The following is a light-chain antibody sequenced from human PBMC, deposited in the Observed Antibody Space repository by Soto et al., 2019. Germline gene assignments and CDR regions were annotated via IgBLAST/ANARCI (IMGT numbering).Light chain of an antibody. CDR1: SSDVGGYDY. CDR2: EVS. J-gene: IGLJ1*01. CDR3: SSYVGTNSYV. Sequence: QSALTQPPSASGSPGQSVTISCTGTSSDVGGYDYASWYKQHPGKAPKLMIYEVSKRPSGVPDRFSGSKSGNTAALTVSGLQAEDEADYYCSSYVGTNSYVFGTGTKVTVL. V-gene: IGLV2-8*01.